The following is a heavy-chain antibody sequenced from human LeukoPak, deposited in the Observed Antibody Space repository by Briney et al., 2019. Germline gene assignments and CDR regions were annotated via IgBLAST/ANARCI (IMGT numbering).Heavy chain of an antibody. D-gene: IGHD2-2*02. J-gene: IGHJ6*02. CDR3: ARTGDIVVVPAAIRKEYYYYYGMDV. CDR1: GYSFTSYW. Sequence: RGESLKISCKGSGYSFTSYWLGWVRQMPGKGLEWMGIIYPGDSDTRYSPSFQGQVTISADKSISTAYLQWSSLKASDTAMYYCARTGDIVVVPAAIRKEYYYYYGMDVWGQGTTVTVSS. V-gene: IGHV5-51*01. CDR2: IYPGDSDT.